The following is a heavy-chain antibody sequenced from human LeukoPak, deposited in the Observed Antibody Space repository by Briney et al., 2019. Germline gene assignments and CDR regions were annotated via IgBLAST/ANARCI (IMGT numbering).Heavy chain of an antibody. V-gene: IGHV3-21*01. D-gene: IGHD6-6*01. CDR3: AKDFASIAARRAFDI. Sequence: PGGSLRLSCAASGFTFSSYSMNWVRQAPGKGLEWVSSISSSSSYIYYADSVKGRFTISRDNSKNTLYLQLNSLRAEDTAVYYCAKDFASIAARRAFDIWGQGTMVTVSS. J-gene: IGHJ3*02. CDR2: ISSSSSYI. CDR1: GFTFSSYS.